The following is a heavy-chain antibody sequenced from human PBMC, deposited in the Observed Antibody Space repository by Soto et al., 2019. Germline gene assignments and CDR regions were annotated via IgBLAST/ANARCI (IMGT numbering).Heavy chain of an antibody. J-gene: IGHJ4*02. D-gene: IGHD4-17*01. V-gene: IGHV3-23*01. CDR1: GFTFSRYA. CDR3: EKDFDDYGDLLYFDY. CDR2: FSGSGGST. Sequence: GLSLRLSCAASGFTFSRYAMSWVLQAPGKGLEWVSTFSGSGGSTYYADSVKGRFTISRDNSKNTLYLQMNSLRAEDTAVYYCEKDFDDYGDLLYFDYWGQGTLVTVSS.